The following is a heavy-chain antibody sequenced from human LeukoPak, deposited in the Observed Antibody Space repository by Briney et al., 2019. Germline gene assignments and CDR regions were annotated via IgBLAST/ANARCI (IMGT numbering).Heavy chain of an antibody. CDR2: ISGTGGST. Sequence: GGSLRLSCAASGFTLRSYAMSWVRQAPGKGLEWVSLISGTGGSTYYADSVKGRFTISRDNSQNTLYLQMNSLRAEDTAVYFCAKVGVAGSSYYFDYWGQGTLVTVSS. V-gene: IGHV3-23*01. J-gene: IGHJ4*02. CDR1: GFTLRSYA. D-gene: IGHD6-19*01. CDR3: AKVGVAGSSYYFDY.